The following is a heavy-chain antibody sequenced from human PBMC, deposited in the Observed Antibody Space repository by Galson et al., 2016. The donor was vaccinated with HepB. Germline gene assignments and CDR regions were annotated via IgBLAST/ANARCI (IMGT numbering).Heavy chain of an antibody. CDR2: ISYTGTT. V-gene: IGHV4-59*01. Sequence: EPLSLTCTVSGDSISPYFWTWIRQPPGKGLEWIGYISYTGTTKYNPSLKSRLTISIDAPRRQFSLRLSSVTAADTAVYYCARETVHIHDILTGPRYFDYWGQGALVAVSS. CDR3: ARETVHIHDILTGPRYFDY. D-gene: IGHD3-9*01. J-gene: IGHJ4*02. CDR1: GDSISPYF.